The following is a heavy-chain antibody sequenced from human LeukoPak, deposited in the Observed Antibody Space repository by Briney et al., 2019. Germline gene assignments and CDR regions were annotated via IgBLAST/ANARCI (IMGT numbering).Heavy chain of an antibody. CDR2: INLSGII. CDR1: GRSFSGYY. V-gene: IGHV4-34*01. D-gene: IGHD5-24*01. Sequence: SETLCFTCAVHGRSFSGYYWSWIRQPPGKGRKWFGEINLSGIINYKPSLKHRVTISVDTSKNQSSLKLSSVTAADTAVYYCARGVEIFYYFGYWGQGTLVTVCS. CDR3: ARGVEIFYYFGY. J-gene: IGHJ4*02.